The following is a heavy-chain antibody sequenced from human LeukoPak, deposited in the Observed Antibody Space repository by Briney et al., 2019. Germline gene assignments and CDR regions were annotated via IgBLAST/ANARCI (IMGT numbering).Heavy chain of an antibody. CDR2: IYYSGST. J-gene: IGHJ4*02. CDR3: AKRGVYIGFDY. V-gene: IGHV4-39*01. D-gene: IGHD5-12*01. Sequence: SETLSLTCTVSGGSISSSSYYWGWIRQPPGKGLEWIGSIYYSGSTYYNPSLKSRVTISVDTSKNQFSLKLSSVTAADTAVYYCAKRGVYIGFDYWGQGTLVTVSS. CDR1: GGSISSSSYY.